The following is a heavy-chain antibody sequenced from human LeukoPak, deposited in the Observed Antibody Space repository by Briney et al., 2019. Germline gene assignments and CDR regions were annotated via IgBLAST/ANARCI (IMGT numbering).Heavy chain of an antibody. V-gene: IGHV1-69*05. J-gene: IGHJ6*03. D-gene: IGHD1-26*01. CDR2: IIPIFGTT. Sequence: SVKVSCKASGGSFSSYAVTWVRVAPGQGLEWVGRIIPIFGTTDYAQRFQGRVTVTTDESTSTVYMELSSLRSDDTAIYYCARDDSGSYPGNHYLDVWGKGTTVTVSS. CDR3: ARDDSGSYPGNHYLDV. CDR1: GGSFSSYA.